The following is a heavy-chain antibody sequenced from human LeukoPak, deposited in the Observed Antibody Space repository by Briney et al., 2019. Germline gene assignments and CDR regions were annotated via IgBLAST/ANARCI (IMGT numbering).Heavy chain of an antibody. CDR2: IIPIFGRA. Sequence: SVKVSCKASGGTFSSYAISWVRQAPGQGLEWMGGIIPIFGRANYAQKFQGRVTINADDSTSTAYVELSSLRSEDTAVYYCARGRTNFDYWGQGTLVTVSS. CDR1: GGTFSSYA. V-gene: IGHV1-69*01. D-gene: IGHD2-2*01. CDR3: ARGRTNFDY. J-gene: IGHJ4*02.